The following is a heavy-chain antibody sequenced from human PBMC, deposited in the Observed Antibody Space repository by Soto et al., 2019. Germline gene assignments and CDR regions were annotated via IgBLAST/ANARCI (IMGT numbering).Heavy chain of an antibody. CDR2: IYHSGIT. J-gene: IGHJ4*02. V-gene: IGHV4-4*02. CDR1: GGFISGSNW. Sequence: QVQLQESGTGRVKPSGTLSLTCAVSGGFISGSNWWSWVRQPPGKGLEWIGEIYHSGITNYNPSLKSRVTISVDKSKNQFSLNLSSVTAADTAVYYCAGNSGTYSFDYWGQGTLVTVSS. D-gene: IGHD1-26*01. CDR3: AGNSGTYSFDY.